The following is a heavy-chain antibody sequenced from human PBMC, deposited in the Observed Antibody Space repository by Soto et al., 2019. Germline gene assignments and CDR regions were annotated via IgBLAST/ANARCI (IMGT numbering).Heavy chain of an antibody. D-gene: IGHD2-15*01. CDR2: IIPIFGTA. CDR1: GGTFSSYA. CDR3: AREGEGYCSGGSCYYFDY. V-gene: IGHV1-69*01. Sequence: QVQLVQSGAEVKKPGSSVKVSCKASGGTFSSYAISWVRQAPGQGLEWMGGIIPIFGTANYAQKFQGRVTITADEATSTDYMELSSLRSEDMAVYYCAREGEGYCSGGSCYYFDYWGQGTLVTVSS. J-gene: IGHJ4*02.